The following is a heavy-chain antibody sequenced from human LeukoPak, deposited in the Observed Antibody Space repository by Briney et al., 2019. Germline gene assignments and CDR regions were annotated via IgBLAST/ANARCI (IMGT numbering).Heavy chain of an antibody. V-gene: IGHV3-23*01. CDR2: ICGGGDTT. CDR1: GFTFSIYA. Sequence: GGSLRLSCAASGFTFSIYAMSWVRLAPGKGLEWVSSICGGGDTTYYADSVKGRFTISRDTSKNTPYLQMDGLRAEDMATYYCAKGRGGSCYSGLDSWGQGTLVTVSS. D-gene: IGHD2-15*01. J-gene: IGHJ4*02. CDR3: AKGRGGSCYSGLDS.